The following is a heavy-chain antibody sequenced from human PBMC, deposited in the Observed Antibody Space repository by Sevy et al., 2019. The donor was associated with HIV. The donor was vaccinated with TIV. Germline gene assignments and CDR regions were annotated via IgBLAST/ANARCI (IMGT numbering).Heavy chain of an antibody. J-gene: IGHJ3*02. CDR3: ARGGRYGYNGAFDI. Sequence: ASVKVSCKASGCTFTSYDINWVRQATGQGLEWMGWMNPNSGNTGYAQKFQGRVTITRNTSISTAYMELSSLRSEDTAVYYCARGGRYGYNGAFDIWGHGTMVTVSS. CDR2: MNPNSGNT. D-gene: IGHD5-12*01. V-gene: IGHV1-8*03. CDR1: GCTFTSYD.